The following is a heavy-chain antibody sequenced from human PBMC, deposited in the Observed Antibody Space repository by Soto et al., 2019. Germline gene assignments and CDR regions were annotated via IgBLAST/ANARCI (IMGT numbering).Heavy chain of an antibody. J-gene: IGHJ3*02. CDR3: ATRVVYDGSGSHDAFDI. CDR1: GYTFTSYG. V-gene: IGHV1-18*01. D-gene: IGHD3-10*01. Sequence: ASVKVSCKASGYTFTSYGISWVRQAPGQGLAWMGWISAYNGNTNYAQKLQGRVTMTTDKSTSTAYMELRSLRYDATDVDYCATRVVYDGSGSHDAFDIWGQGTMVTVSS. CDR2: ISAYNGNT.